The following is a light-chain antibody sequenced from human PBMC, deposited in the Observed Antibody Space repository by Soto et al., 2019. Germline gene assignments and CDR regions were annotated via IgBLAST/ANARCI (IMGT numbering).Light chain of an antibody. CDR3: QQYDTSQLT. J-gene: IGKJ4*01. Sequence: IVLTQSPGTLSLSPGERATLSCRASQSISSSYLAWYQQKPGQAPRLLISGASSRATGIPDRFSGSGSGTDFTLTIIRLEPEDFAVYYCQQYDTSQLTFGGGTKVEIK. V-gene: IGKV3-20*01. CDR2: GAS. CDR1: QSISSSY.